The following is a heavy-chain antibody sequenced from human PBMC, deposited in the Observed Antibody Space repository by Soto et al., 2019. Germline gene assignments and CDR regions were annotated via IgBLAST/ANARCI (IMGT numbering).Heavy chain of an antibody. CDR1: GFTFSSYA. Sequence: PGGSLRLSCAASGFTFSSYAMHWVRQAPGKGLEWVAVISYDGSNKYYADSVKGRFTISRDNSKNTLYLQMNGLRAEDTAVYYCASEVDTAMAKDYWGQGTLVTVSS. V-gene: IGHV3-30-3*01. CDR2: ISYDGSNK. CDR3: ASEVDTAMAKDY. D-gene: IGHD5-18*01. J-gene: IGHJ4*02.